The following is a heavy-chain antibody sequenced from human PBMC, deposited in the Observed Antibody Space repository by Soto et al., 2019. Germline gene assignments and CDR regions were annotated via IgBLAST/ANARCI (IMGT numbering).Heavy chain of an antibody. Sequence: GGSLRLSCAASGFNVGAFAVNWVRQAPGKGLEWVSGVSVSDAFIYYADSVRGRFSISRDASENILYLQMNSLRVDDTALYYCTRETVAGITGLDYWGPGTLVTVSS. J-gene: IGHJ4*02. V-gene: IGHV3-23*01. D-gene: IGHD1-20*01. CDR1: GFNVGAFA. CDR2: VSVSDAFI. CDR3: TRETVAGITGLDY.